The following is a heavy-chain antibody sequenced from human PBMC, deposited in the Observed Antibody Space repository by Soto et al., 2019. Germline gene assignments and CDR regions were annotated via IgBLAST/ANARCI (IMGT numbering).Heavy chain of an antibody. CDR2: IRTKANNYAT. D-gene: IGHD3-10*01. V-gene: IGHV3-73*01. J-gene: IGHJ2*01. CDR1: GFTFSDST. Sequence: EELLVESGGGLVRPGGSLKLSCAASGFTFSDSTIQWVRQASGKRLEWLGRIRTKANNYATAFAASVKGRFTFSRDDSKNTTYLQMNSLKIEDTAVYYCTRHSLPGLWFGSYVDLWGRGTLVTVSS. CDR3: TRHSLPGLWFGSYVDL.